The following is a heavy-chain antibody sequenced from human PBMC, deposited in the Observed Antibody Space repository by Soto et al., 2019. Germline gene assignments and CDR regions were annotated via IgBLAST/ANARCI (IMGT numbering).Heavy chain of an antibody. CDR1: GFTFSSYS. D-gene: IGHD3-9*01. CDR2: ISSSSSYI. CDR3: ARDYDILTGYYDY. Sequence: GGSLRLSCAASGFTFSSYSMNWVRQAPGKGLEWVSSISSSSSYIYYADSVKGRFTISRDNAKNSLYLQMNSPRAEDTAVYYCARDYDILTGYYDYWGQGTLVTVYS. J-gene: IGHJ4*02. V-gene: IGHV3-21*01.